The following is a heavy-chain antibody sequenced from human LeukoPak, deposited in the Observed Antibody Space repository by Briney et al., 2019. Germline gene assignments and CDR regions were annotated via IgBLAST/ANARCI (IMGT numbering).Heavy chain of an antibody. J-gene: IGHJ4*02. CDR3: ATPRIANYYPPRY. V-gene: IGHV1-24*01. CDR1: GYTFTILS. Sequence: ASVKVSCKVSGYTFTILSMHWVRQAPGKGLEWMGGFHPENGETIYAQKFQGRVTMTEDTSTDTAYMELSSLTSEDTAVYYCATPRIANYYPPRYWGQGTLVTVSS. D-gene: IGHD4/OR15-4a*01. CDR2: FHPENGET.